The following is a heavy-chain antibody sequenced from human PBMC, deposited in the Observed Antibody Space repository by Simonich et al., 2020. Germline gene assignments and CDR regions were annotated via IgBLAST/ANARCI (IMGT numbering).Heavy chain of an antibody. D-gene: IGHD3-10*01. J-gene: IGHJ3*02. CDR1: GFTFSSYG. CDR2: ILDEGRNK. V-gene: IGHV3-30*18. Sequence: QVQLVESGGGVVQPGRSLRLSCAASGFTFSSYGMHWIRQAPGKGSEWVAVILDEGRNKSYADYVKGRFNIPRDNSKNTLYLQMNRLRAEDTAMYYCAKDLYYYGTSPWNAFDIWGQGTMVTVSS. CDR3: AKDLYYYGTSPWNAFDI.